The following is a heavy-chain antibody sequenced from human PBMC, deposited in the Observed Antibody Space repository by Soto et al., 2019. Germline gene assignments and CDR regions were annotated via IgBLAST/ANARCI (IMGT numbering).Heavy chain of an antibody. CDR3: AREVQVHSPAFVY. Sequence: QVQLVQSGAEMKKPGSSVKVSCQSSGGTFHTYAMNWVRQAPGQGPEWMGDISPMFGAANYAPKFQGRVTITADESTGTSYMQLSSLTSEDTALYICAREVQVHSPAFVYWGQGTLVTVSS. CDR2: ISPMFGAA. CDR1: GGTFHTYA. J-gene: IGHJ4*02. D-gene: IGHD2-15*01. V-gene: IGHV1-69*19.